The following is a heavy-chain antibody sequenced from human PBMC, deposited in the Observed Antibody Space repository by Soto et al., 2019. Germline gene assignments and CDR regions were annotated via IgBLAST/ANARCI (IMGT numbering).Heavy chain of an antibody. CDR2: ISAYNGNT. CDR3: ARDAAAGLNDY. J-gene: IGHJ4*02. Sequence: QVQLVQSGAEVKKPGASVKVSCKASGYTFTSYGISWVRQAPGQGLEWMGWISAYNGNTKYAQKFQGRVTMTTDTSTSTAYMEVRSLRSDGPALYYCARDAAAGLNDYWGQGTLVTVSS. CDR1: GYTFTSYG. D-gene: IGHD6-13*01. V-gene: IGHV1-18*01.